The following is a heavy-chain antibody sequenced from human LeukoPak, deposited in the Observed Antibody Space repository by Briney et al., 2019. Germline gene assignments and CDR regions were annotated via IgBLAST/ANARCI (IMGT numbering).Heavy chain of an antibody. Sequence: SETLTLTCTVSGGSISSYNWSWIRKPPGKGKEWIGFVYYSGSTNYNPSLKSRVTLSVDTSKNQFSLKLNSVTAADTAVYYCARHYCTGDNCYYFDYWGQGTLVTVSS. CDR1: GGSISSYN. CDR3: ARHYCTGDNCYYFDY. D-gene: IGHD2-15*01. CDR2: VYYSGST. V-gene: IGHV4-59*01. J-gene: IGHJ4*02.